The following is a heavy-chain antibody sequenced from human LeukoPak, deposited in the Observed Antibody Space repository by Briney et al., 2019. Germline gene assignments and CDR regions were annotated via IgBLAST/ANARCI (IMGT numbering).Heavy chain of an antibody. CDR3: AKSHTIASYVGDY. Sequence: QSGGSLRLSCAASGFTFSSYAMSWVRQAPGKGLEWVSAISGSGGSTYYADSVKGRFTISRDNSKNTLYLQMNSLRAEDTAVYYCAKSHTIASYVGDYWGQGTLVTVSS. J-gene: IGHJ4*02. D-gene: IGHD2-2*01. V-gene: IGHV3-23*01. CDR1: GFTFSSYA. CDR2: ISGSGGST.